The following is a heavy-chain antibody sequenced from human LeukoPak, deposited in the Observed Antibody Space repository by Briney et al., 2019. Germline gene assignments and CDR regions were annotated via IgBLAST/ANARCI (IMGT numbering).Heavy chain of an antibody. CDR1: GFTFSSYA. J-gene: IGHJ4*02. V-gene: IGHV3-23*01. D-gene: IGHD3-16*01. CDR3: ARQKGEGFDY. CDR2: ISGSGGST. Sequence: PGGSLRLSCAASGFTFSSYAMSWVRQAPGKGLEWVSAISGSGGSTYYADSVKGRFTISRDNSKNSLYLQMNSLRAEDTALYYCARQKGEGFDYWGQGTLVTVSS.